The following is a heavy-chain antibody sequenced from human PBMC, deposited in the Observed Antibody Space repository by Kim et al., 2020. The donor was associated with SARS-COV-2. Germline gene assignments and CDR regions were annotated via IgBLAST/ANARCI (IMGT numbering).Heavy chain of an antibody. J-gene: IGHJ4*02. V-gene: IGHV4-59*08. Sequence: SETLSLTCTVSGGSISSYYWSWIRQPPGKGLEWIGYIYYSGSTNYNPSLKSRVTISVDTSKNQFSLKLSSVTAADTALYYCARQGYYYDSSGYYYAIDYWGQGTLVTVSS. CDR2: IYYSGST. D-gene: IGHD3-22*01. CDR3: ARQGYYYDSSGYYYAIDY. CDR1: GGSISSYY.